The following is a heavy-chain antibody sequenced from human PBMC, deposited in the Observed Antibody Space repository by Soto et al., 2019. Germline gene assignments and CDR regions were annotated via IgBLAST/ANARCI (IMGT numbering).Heavy chain of an antibody. D-gene: IGHD5-18*01. CDR3: ARDLEFGYTYNWFDP. V-gene: IGHV1-69*13. CDR1: GGTFSSYA. Sequence: GASVKVSCKASGGTFSSYAISWVRQAPGQGLEWMGGIIPIFGTANYAQKFQGRVTITADESTSTAYMELSSLRSEDTAVYYCARDLEFGYTYNWFDPWGQGTLVTVSS. J-gene: IGHJ5*02. CDR2: IIPIFGTA.